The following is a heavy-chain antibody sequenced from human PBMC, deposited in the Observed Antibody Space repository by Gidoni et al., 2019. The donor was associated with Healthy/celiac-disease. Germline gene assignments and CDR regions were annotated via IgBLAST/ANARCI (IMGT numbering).Heavy chain of an antibody. J-gene: IGHJ4*02. CDR1: GFTFSGYY. D-gene: IGHD3-3*01. V-gene: IGHV3-11*01. CDR3: ARGGLLEWLRERFLDY. Sequence: QLQLVESGCGLVTPGGSLRPSCAASGFTFSGYYMGWILQAPGTGLGWVSYISSSGSTIYYEDAVKGRFTISRDNAKNSLDLQMNSLRAEDTAVYDWARGGLLEWLRERFLDYWGQGTLVTVSS. CDR2: ISSSGSTI.